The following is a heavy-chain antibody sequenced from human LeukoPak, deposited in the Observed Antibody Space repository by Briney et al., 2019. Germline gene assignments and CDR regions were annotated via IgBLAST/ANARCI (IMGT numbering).Heavy chain of an antibody. CDR3: ARVWIQLWLSSLSGPGWFDP. J-gene: IGHJ5*02. Sequence: SETLSLTCTVSGGSISSYYWGWIRQPPGKGLEWIGYIYYRGSTYYNPSLKSRVTISVDTSKNQFSLKLSSVTAADTAVYYCARVWIQLWLSSLSGPGWFDPWGQGTLVTVSS. CDR1: GGSISSYY. CDR2: IYYRGST. D-gene: IGHD5-18*01. V-gene: IGHV4-59*08.